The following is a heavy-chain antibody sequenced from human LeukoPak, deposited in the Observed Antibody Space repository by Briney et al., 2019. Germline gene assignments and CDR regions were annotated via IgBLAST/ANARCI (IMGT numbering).Heavy chain of an antibody. J-gene: IGHJ6*02. CDR2: IYYSGST. CDR3: ALQQLVPRSYYYYGMDV. V-gene: IGHV4-39*01. Sequence: PSETLSLTCTVSGGSISSSSYYWGWIRQPPGKGLEWIGSIYYSGSTYYNPSLKSRVTISVDTSKNQFSLKLSSVTAADTAVYYCALQQLVPRSYYYYGMDVWGQGTTVTVSS. D-gene: IGHD6-13*01. CDR1: GGSISSSSYY.